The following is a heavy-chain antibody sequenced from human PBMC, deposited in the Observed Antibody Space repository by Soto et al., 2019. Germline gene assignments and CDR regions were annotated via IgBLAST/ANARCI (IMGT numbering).Heavy chain of an antibody. CDR1: GYSFTSYW. CDR2: IYPGDSDT. Sequence: GESLKISCKGSGYSFTSYWIGWVRQMPGKGLEWMGIIYPGDSDTRYSPSFQGQVTISADKSISTAYLQWSSLKASDTAMYYCASTYCGGGCYPSGYYGMDVWGQGTTVTVSS. D-gene: IGHD2-21*02. J-gene: IGHJ6*02. CDR3: ASTYCGGGCYPSGYYGMDV. V-gene: IGHV5-51*01.